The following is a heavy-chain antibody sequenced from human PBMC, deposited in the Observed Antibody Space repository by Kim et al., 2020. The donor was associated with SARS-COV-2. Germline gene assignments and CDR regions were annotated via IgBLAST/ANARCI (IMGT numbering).Heavy chain of an antibody. CDR3: ARGSGSYFGADY. J-gene: IGHJ4*02. D-gene: IGHD1-26*01. Sequence: NYTPALKRRVTISVDTSKNQFSLKRSSVTAADTAVYYCARGSGSYFGADYWGQGTLVTVSS. V-gene: IGHV4-34*01.